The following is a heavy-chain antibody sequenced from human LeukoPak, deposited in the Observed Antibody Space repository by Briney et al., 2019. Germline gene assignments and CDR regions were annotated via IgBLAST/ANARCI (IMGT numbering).Heavy chain of an antibody. Sequence: GESLKISCKASGYNLPNHWIGWVRQMPGKGLEWMGIIYPGDSDTRYSPSFQGQVTISADKSIDTAYPQWSSLKASDTAMYYCARLASGGYRYGPNDYWGQGTLVTVSS. CDR1: GYNLPNHW. D-gene: IGHD5-18*01. CDR3: ARLASGGYRYGPNDY. CDR2: IYPGDSDT. J-gene: IGHJ4*02. V-gene: IGHV5-51*01.